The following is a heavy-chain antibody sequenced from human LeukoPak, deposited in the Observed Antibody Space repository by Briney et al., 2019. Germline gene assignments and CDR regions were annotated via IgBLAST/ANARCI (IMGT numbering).Heavy chain of an antibody. CDR3: ATAPLAAAGRFDY. V-gene: IGHV1-24*01. J-gene: IGHJ4*02. CDR2: FDPEDGET. CDR1: GYTLTELS. Sequence: ASVKVSCKVSGYTLTELSMHWVRQAPGKGIEWMGGFDPEDGETIYAQKFQGRVTMTEDTSTDTAYMELSSLRSEDTAVYYCATAPLAAAGRFDYWGQGTLVTVSS. D-gene: IGHD6-13*01.